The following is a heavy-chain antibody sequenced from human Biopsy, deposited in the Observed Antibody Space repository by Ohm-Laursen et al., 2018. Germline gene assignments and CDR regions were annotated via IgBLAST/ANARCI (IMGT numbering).Heavy chain of an antibody. CDR2: VYYTGST. CDR1: GDSIARYY. Sequence: GTLSLTCTVSGDSIARYYWTWIRQPPGKGLQWIGYVYYTGSTDYNPSLQSRVTVSIGTSKNHFSLRLRSVTPADTAIYYCARDRGYYSDRTVPGYFDLWGRGTLVTVSS. D-gene: IGHD3-22*01. J-gene: IGHJ2*01. CDR3: ARDRGYYSDRTVPGYFDL. V-gene: IGHV4-59*01.